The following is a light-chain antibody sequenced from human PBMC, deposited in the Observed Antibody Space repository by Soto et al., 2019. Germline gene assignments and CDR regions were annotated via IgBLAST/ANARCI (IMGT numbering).Light chain of an antibody. CDR3: QHYNNWPPWT. J-gene: IGKJ1*01. Sequence: EIVMTQSPATLSVSPGERATFSCRASQSVSSNLAWYQQKPGQAPRLLIYGASIRATGIPARFSGSGCGTEFTLTISTLQSEDFAIYYCQHYNNWPPWTFGQGTKVDIK. CDR1: QSVSSN. CDR2: GAS. V-gene: IGKV3-15*01.